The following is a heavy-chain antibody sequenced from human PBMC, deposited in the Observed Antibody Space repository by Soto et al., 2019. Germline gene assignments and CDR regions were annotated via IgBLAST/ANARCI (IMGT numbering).Heavy chain of an antibody. CDR3: AKDPPKGPGDAFDF. J-gene: IGHJ3*01. CDR1: GFTLRPYA. V-gene: IGHV3-23*01. Sequence: EVQLLESGGGLVQPGGSLRLSCAASGFTLRPYAMIWVRQAPGKGLEWVSTISSSGGTTYYADSVKGRFTISRDNSKNTLYLQMDSLRAEDTAVYFCAKDPPKGPGDAFDFWGQGTMVTVS. CDR2: ISSSGGTT.